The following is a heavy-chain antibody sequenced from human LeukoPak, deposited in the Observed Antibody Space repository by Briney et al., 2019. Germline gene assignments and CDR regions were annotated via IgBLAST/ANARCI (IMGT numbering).Heavy chain of an antibody. D-gene: IGHD2-21*02. Sequence: ASVKVSCKASGYTFTSYGISWVRQAPGQGLEWMGWISAYNGNTNYAQKLQGRVTMTTDTSTSTAYMELRSLRSEDTAVYYCARDTLAYCGGDCYSKDDYWGQGTLVTVSS. CDR2: ISAYNGNT. J-gene: IGHJ4*02. V-gene: IGHV1-18*04. CDR3: ARDTLAYCGGDCYSKDDY. CDR1: GYTFTSYG.